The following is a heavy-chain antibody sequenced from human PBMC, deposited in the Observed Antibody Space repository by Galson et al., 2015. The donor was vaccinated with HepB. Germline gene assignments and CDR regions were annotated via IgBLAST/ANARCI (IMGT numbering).Heavy chain of an antibody. V-gene: IGHV1-18*01. Sequence: SVKVSCKASGYTFTSYGFSWVRQAPGQGLEWVGWISSANGQTKYAQTVQGRVTMTTDTATSTAYMELRSLRSDDTAIYYCTRDSDLRRDGYNFDYWGQGTLVTVSS. CDR2: ISSANGQT. D-gene: IGHD5-24*01. J-gene: IGHJ4*02. CDR1: GYTFTSYG. CDR3: TRDSDLRRDGYNFDY.